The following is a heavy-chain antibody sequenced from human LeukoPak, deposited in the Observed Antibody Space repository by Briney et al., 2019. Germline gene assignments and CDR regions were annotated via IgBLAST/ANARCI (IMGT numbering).Heavy chain of an antibody. J-gene: IGHJ5*02. CDR2: ISGSGGST. D-gene: IGHD4-17*01. V-gene: IGHV3-23*01. Sequence: TGGSVRLYCAASGFTFSSYAMSWVRQAPGKGLEWVSAISGSGGSTYYADSVKGRFTISRDNSKNTLYLQMNSLRAEDTAVYYGVKDPLPDKVRGTFTVTTRNWFVPSGQGNLVTVSS. CDR3: VKDPLPDKVRGTFTVTTRNWFVP. CDR1: GFTFSSYA.